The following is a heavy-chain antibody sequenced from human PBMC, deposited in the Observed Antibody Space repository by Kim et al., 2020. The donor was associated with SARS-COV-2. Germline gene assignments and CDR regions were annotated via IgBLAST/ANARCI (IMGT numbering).Heavy chain of an antibody. CDR3: ARDRGGYSYGN. Sequence: SETLSLTCTVSGGSISSYYWSWIRQPPGKGLEWIGYIYYSGSTNYNPSLKSRVTISVDTSKNQFSLKLSSVTAADTAVYYCARDRGGYSYGNWGQGTLVTVSS. V-gene: IGHV4-59*01. CDR1: GGSISSYY. J-gene: IGHJ4*02. CDR2: IYYSGST. D-gene: IGHD5-18*01.